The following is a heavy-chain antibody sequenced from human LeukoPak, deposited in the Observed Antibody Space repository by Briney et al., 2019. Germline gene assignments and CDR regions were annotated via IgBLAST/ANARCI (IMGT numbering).Heavy chain of an antibody. V-gene: IGHV1-69*01. CDR2: IIPIFGTA. J-gene: IGHJ4*02. CDR1: GGTFSSYA. CDR3: ARGHSGSYHTAGFDY. D-gene: IGHD1-26*01. Sequence: VSFKXSGGTFSSYAISWVRQAPGQGLEWMGGIIPIFGTANYAQKFQGRVTITADESTSTAYMELSSLRSEDTAVYYCARGHSGSYHTAGFDYWGQGTLVTVSS.